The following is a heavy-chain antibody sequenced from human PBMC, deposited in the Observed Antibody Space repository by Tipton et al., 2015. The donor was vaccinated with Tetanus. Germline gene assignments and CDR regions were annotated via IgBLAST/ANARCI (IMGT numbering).Heavy chain of an antibody. V-gene: IGHV4-31*11. D-gene: IGHD4-17*01. CDR1: GISIGSANYY. CDR3: ARGGNEYGDPPDY. J-gene: IGHJ4*02. Sequence: TLSLTCAVSGISIGSANYYWSWIRHHPRKGLEWIGYIYYRGSIHYNPSLQSRVFISLDTSANQFSLKLNSVTAADTAVYYYARGGNEYGDPPDYWGRGTLVTVSS. CDR2: IYYRGSI.